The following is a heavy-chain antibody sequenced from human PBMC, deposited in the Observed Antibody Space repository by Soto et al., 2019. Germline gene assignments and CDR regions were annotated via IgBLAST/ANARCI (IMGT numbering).Heavy chain of an antibody. CDR3: ARRYAPRYSSGNNHFDL. D-gene: IGHD6-19*01. V-gene: IGHV4-39*01. CDR1: TGSIFSHSYY. Sequence: SETRSLTCNVSTGSIFSHSYYWSCILQPPGKGLEWIVTINHSGSPYHNPSLKSRVTISVDSSKNQFSLTLTSVTVADTAVYYCARRYAPRYSSGNNHFDLWGQGTLVTVSS. J-gene: IGHJ4*02. CDR2: INHSGSP.